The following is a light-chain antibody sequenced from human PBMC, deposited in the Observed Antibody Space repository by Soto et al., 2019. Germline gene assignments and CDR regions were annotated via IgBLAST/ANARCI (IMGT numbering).Light chain of an antibody. CDR1: SSDVGSYNR. Sequence: QSVLTQPPSVSGSPGQSVTISCTGTSSDVGSYNRVSWYQQPPGTAPKLMIYGVNNRPSGVPDRFSGSKSGNTASLTISGLRGEDEGDYYCASYSRTRTIVLFGGGTKLTVL. CDR3: ASYSRTRTIVL. J-gene: IGLJ3*02. CDR2: GVN. V-gene: IGLV2-18*02.